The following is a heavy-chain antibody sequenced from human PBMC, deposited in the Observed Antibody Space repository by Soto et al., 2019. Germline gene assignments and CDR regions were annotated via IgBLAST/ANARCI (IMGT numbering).Heavy chain of an antibody. CDR3: ARDGVAAGLYLDN. CDR2: INQDGSEK. Sequence: GGSLRLSCAASGFIFRSYWMSWVRQAPGKGLEWVANINQDGSEKYYVDSVRGRFIISRDNAENSLYLQMNSLRAEDTALYYCARDGVAAGLYLDNWGQGTLVTVSS. CDR1: GFIFRSYW. J-gene: IGHJ4*02. D-gene: IGHD2-15*01. V-gene: IGHV3-7*01.